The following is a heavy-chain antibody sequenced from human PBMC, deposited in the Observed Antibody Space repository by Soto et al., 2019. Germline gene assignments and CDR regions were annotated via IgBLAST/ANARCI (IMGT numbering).Heavy chain of an antibody. CDR3: ARGRYCLTGRCFPNWFDS. Sequence: QVQLLESGPGLVKPSQTLSLTCSVSGDSISNLDYFWAWIRQPPGQALEYIGYIYKRATTYYNPSFKSRVAISVDTSKSQFSLNVTSVTAADTAVYFCARGRYCLTGRCFPNWFDSWGQGALVTVSS. V-gene: IGHV4-30-4*01. D-gene: IGHD7-27*01. CDR2: IYKRATT. CDR1: GDSISNLDYF. J-gene: IGHJ5*01.